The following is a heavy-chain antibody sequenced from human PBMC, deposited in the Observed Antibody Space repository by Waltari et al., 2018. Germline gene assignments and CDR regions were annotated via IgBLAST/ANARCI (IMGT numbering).Heavy chain of an antibody. CDR3: ATSPRYVGYAFDI. J-gene: IGHJ3*02. CDR1: GFTFSSYA. D-gene: IGHD3-10*01. V-gene: IGHV3-23*04. Sequence: EVQLVESGGGLVQPGGSLRLSCAASGFTFSSYAMSWVRQAPGKGLEWVSAISGSGGSTYYAYSVKGRFTISRDNSKNTLYLQMNSLRAEDTAVYYCATSPRYVGYAFDIWGQGTMVTVSS. CDR2: ISGSGGST.